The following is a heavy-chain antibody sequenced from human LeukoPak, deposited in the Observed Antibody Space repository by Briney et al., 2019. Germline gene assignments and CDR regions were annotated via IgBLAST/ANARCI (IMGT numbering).Heavy chain of an antibody. CDR3: ARYDSSGRTFDY. J-gene: IGHJ4*02. Sequence: SETLSLTCSVSGGSIRNYYWSWIRQPPGKGLEWIGYFSYSGSTTYNPSLKSRVTISVDTSKNQFSLKLSSVTAADTAVYYCARYDSSGRTFDYWGQGTLVTVSS. CDR2: FSYSGST. CDR1: GGSIRNYY. V-gene: IGHV4-59*01. D-gene: IGHD3-22*01.